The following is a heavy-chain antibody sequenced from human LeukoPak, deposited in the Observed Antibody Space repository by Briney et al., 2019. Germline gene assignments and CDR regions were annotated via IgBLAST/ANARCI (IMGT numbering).Heavy chain of an antibody. D-gene: IGHD3-9*01. CDR2: INPDTGVT. CDR3: ARAVLRYFDWLFTNYYYYGMDV. Sequence: GASVKVSCKASGYTFTGFYVHWVRQAPGQGLEWMAWINPDTGVTNYAQRFQGRVTMARDTSISTAYMELSSLRSDDTAVYYCARAVLRYFDWLFTNYYYYGMDVWGQGTTVTVSS. CDR1: GYTFTGFY. V-gene: IGHV1-2*02. J-gene: IGHJ6*02.